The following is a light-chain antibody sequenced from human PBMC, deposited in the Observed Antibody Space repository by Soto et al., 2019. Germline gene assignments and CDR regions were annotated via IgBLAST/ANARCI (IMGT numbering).Light chain of an antibody. J-gene: IGKJ5*01. CDR1: QSVTTR. Sequence: IGLTQSPGTLSLSPGERVTLSCRASQSVTTRLAWYQHKPGQAPTLLMSGASNRAPGVPVRFSGSESGTGFNVTITTLEPQDVALYYCQQYGGSQIPFGRETRLEI. CDR2: GAS. V-gene: IGKV3-20*01. CDR3: QQYGGSQIP.